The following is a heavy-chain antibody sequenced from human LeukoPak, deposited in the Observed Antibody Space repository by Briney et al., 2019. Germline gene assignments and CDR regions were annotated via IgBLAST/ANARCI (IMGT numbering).Heavy chain of an antibody. D-gene: IGHD3-10*01. Sequence: GGSLRLSCAASGFTFSSYAMSWVRQAPGKGLEWVSAISRSGGSTYYADSVKGRFTISRDNSKNTLYLQMNSLRAEDTAVYYCAKDRLTMVRGVIIRPILWGQGTLVTVSS. V-gene: IGHV3-23*01. J-gene: IGHJ4*02. CDR3: AKDRLTMVRGVIIRPIL. CDR1: GFTFSSYA. CDR2: ISRSGGST.